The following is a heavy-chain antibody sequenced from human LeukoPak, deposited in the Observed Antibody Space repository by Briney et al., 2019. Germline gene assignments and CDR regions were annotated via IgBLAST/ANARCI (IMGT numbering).Heavy chain of an antibody. CDR1: GFTFSSYG. V-gene: IGHV3-23*01. CDR2: ISGSGGST. D-gene: IGHD6-25*01. CDR3: ASRSDRFDY. Sequence: PGGSLRLSCAASGFTFSSYGMSWVRQAPGKGLEWVSAISGSGGSTYYADSVKGRFTISGDNSKNTLYLLMNSLRAEDTAVYYCASRSDRFDYWGQGTLVTVSS. J-gene: IGHJ4*02.